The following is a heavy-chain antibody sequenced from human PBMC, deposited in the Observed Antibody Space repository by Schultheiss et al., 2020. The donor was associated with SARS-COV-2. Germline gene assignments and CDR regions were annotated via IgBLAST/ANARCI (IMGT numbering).Heavy chain of an antibody. J-gene: IGHJ6*02. CDR3: ARGTAAGNYYYYGMDV. Sequence: ASVKVSCKASGYTFTGYYMHWVRQAPGQGLEWMGWINPNSGGTNYAQKFQGRVTMTRDTSISTAYMELRSLRSDDTAVYYCARGTAAGNYYYYGMDVWGQGTTVTVSS. D-gene: IGHD6-13*01. V-gene: IGHV1-2*02. CDR2: INPNSGGT. CDR1: GYTFTGYY.